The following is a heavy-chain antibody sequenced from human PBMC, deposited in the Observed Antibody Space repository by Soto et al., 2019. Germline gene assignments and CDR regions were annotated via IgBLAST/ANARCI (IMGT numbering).Heavy chain of an antibody. CDR2: INPSGGST. CDR1: GYTFTSCY. CDR3: ARDVGYCSGGSCYHYYYYMDV. V-gene: IGHV1-46*03. D-gene: IGHD2-15*01. Sequence: ASVKVSCKASGYTFTSCYMHWVRQAPGQGLEWMGIINPSGGSTSYAQKFQGRVTMTRDTSTSTVYMELSSLRSEDTAVYYCARDVGYCSGGSCYHYYYYMDVWGKGTTVTVSS. J-gene: IGHJ6*03.